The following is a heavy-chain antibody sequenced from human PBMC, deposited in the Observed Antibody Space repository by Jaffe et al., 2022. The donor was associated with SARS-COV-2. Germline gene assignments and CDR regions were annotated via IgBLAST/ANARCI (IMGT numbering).Heavy chain of an antibody. CDR3: ARRSGIRTFQH. J-gene: IGHJ1*01. CDR1: GGSFSGYY. V-gene: IGHV4-34*01. Sequence: QVQLQQWGAGLLKPSETLSLTCAVYGGSFSGYYWSWIRQPPGKGLEWIGEINHSGSTNYNPSLKSRVTISVDTSKNQFSLKLSSVTAADTAVYYCARRSGIRTFQHWGQGTLVTVSS. D-gene: IGHD1-26*01. CDR2: INHSGST.